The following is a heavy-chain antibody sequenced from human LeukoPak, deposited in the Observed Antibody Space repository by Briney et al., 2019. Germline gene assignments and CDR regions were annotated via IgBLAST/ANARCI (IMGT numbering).Heavy chain of an antibody. Sequence: GGSLRLSCAASGFTFSSYAMSWVRQAPGKGLEWVSAISGSGGSTYYADSVKGRSTISRDNSKNTLYLQMNRLRAEDTAVYYCAKDGHYYGSGSYISYWGQGTLVTVSS. D-gene: IGHD3-10*01. J-gene: IGHJ4*02. CDR1: GFTFSSYA. CDR3: AKDGHYYGSGSYISY. CDR2: ISGSGGST. V-gene: IGHV3-23*01.